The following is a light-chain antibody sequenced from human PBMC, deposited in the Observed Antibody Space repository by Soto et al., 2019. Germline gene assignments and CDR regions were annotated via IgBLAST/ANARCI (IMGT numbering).Light chain of an antibody. CDR1: SSDVGGYNY. V-gene: IGLV2-14*01. J-gene: IGLJ2*01. CDR2: EVS. Sequence: QSALTQPASVSGSPGQSITISCTGTSSDVGGYNYVSWYQQRPGKAPKLVIDEVSNRPSGVSNRFSGSKSGNTASMTISGLQSEDEADYYCSSYTGSSTLGVVFGGGTKLTVL. CDR3: SSYTGSSTLGVV.